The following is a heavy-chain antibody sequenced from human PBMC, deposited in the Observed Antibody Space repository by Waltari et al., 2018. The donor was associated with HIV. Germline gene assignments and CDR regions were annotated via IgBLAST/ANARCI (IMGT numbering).Heavy chain of an antibody. CDR1: GFTSSSYD. J-gene: IGHJ3*02. D-gene: IGHD3-22*01. Sequence: QVQLVASGGGVVQPGRSLRLSCAASGFTSSSYDMHWVRQAPGKGLEWVAVISYDGSNKYYADSVKGRFTISRDNSKNTLYLQMNSLRAEDTAVYYCARDQTMTRAFDIWGQGTMVTVSS. V-gene: IGHV3-30*01. CDR2: ISYDGSNK. CDR3: ARDQTMTRAFDI.